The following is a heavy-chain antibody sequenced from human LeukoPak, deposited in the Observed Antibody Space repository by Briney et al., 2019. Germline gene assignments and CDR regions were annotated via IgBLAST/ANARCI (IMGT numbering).Heavy chain of an antibody. V-gene: IGHV4-4*09. CDR3: ARSPFVGGVGATSWYFDL. J-gene: IGHJ2*01. Sequence: PSETLSLTCTVSGVSITSYYWTWIRQPPGKELEWIGNIYTSADINFNPSLKSRVTISLDASKRQFSLKLNSVSAADTAIYYCARSPFVGGVGATSWYFDLWGRGALVTVSS. CDR2: IYTSADI. D-gene: IGHD1-26*01. CDR1: GVSITSYY.